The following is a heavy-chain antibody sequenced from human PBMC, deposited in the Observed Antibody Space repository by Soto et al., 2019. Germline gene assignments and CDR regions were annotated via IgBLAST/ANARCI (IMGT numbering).Heavy chain of an antibody. CDR3: TTDRLY. V-gene: IGHV3-15*07. CDR1: GFTFPNTW. J-gene: IGHJ4*02. CDR2: IRSKTDGGTT. Sequence: GGSLRLSCTASGFTFPNTWMNWVRQAPGKGLEWVGRIRSKTDGGTTDYGAPVKGRLTISRDDSKNTLFLQMNSLKVEDTAVYYCTTDRLYWGQGTQVTVS. D-gene: IGHD2-15*01.